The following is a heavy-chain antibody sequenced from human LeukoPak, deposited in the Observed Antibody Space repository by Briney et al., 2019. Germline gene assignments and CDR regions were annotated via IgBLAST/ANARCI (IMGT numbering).Heavy chain of an antibody. J-gene: IGHJ4*02. D-gene: IGHD4-17*01. CDR2: INHSGST. V-gene: IGHV4-34*01. CDR3: AREYGDFDY. Sequence: SETLSLTCAVYGGSFSGYYWSWIRQPPGKGLEWIGEINHSGSTNYNPSLKSRVTISVDTSKNQFSLKMSSMTAADTAVYYCAREYGDFDYWGRGILVTVTS. CDR1: GGSFSGYY.